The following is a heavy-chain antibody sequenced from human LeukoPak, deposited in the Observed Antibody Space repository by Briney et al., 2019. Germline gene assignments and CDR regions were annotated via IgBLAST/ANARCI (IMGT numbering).Heavy chain of an antibody. Sequence: PSETLSLTCTVSGGSISSYYWSWIRQPPGKGLEWIGYIYYSGSTNYNPSLKSRVTISVDTSKNQFSLKLSSVTAADTAVYYCASLEKQWLATTSWGQGTLVTVSS. CDR1: GGSISSYY. V-gene: IGHV4-59*08. D-gene: IGHD6-19*01. CDR2: IYYSGST. J-gene: IGHJ5*02. CDR3: ASLEKQWLATTS.